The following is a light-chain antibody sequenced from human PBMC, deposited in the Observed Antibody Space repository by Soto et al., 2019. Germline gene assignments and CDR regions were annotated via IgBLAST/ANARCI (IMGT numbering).Light chain of an antibody. Sequence: EIVLTQSPGTLSLSPGERAALSCRASLSVSSNYLAWYQQKLGQAPRLLISAASSRATGIPDRFSGSASGTDFTLTISRLEPEDFAVYYCQQYGNSPYTFGQGTKLEIK. V-gene: IGKV3-20*01. CDR2: AAS. J-gene: IGKJ2*01. CDR3: QQYGNSPYT. CDR1: LSVSSNY.